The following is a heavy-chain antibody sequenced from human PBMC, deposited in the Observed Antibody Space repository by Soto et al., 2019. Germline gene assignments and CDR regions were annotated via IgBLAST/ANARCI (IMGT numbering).Heavy chain of an antibody. CDR1: GGTFSSYA. Sequence: QVQLVQSGAEVKKPGSSVKVSCKASGGTFSSYAISWVRQAPGQGLEWMGGIIPIFGTANYAPKFQGRVTITSVKSTSAAYMELSSLRSEDTAVYYCAREGEAHGTYYDFWSGYSPYYYGMDVWGQGTTVTVSS. V-gene: IGHV1-69*06. CDR2: IIPIFGTA. J-gene: IGHJ6*02. CDR3: AREGEAHGTYYDFWSGYSPYYYGMDV. D-gene: IGHD3-3*01.